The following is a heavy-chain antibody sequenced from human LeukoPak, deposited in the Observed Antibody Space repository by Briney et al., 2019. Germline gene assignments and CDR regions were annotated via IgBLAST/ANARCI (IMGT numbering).Heavy chain of an antibody. J-gene: IGHJ6*03. Sequence: GSLRLSCAASGFTFSSYSMNWVRQAPGKGLEWVSSISSSSSYIYYADSVKGRFTISRDNAKNSLYLQMNSLRAEDTAVYYCARDQLHDILTGYYKYYYMDVWGKGTTVTVSS. CDR3: ARDQLHDILTGYYKYYYMDV. CDR1: GFTFSSYS. CDR2: ISSSSSYI. V-gene: IGHV3-21*01. D-gene: IGHD3-9*01.